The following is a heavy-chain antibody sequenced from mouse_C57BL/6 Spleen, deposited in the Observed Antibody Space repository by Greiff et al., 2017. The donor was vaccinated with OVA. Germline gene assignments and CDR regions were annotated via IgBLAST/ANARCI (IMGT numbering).Heavy chain of an antibody. Sequence: ESGPGLVKPSQSLSLTCSVTGYSITSGYYWNWIRQFPGNKLEWMGYISYDGSNNYNPSLKNRISITRDTSKNQFFLKLNSVTTEDTATYYCARERARAYYFDYWGQGTTLTVSS. CDR1: GYSITSGYY. J-gene: IGHJ2*01. V-gene: IGHV3-6*01. D-gene: IGHD3-3*01. CDR3: ARERARAYYFDY. CDR2: ISYDGSN.